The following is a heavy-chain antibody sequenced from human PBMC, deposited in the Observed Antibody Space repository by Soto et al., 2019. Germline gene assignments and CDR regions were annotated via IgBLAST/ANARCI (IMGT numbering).Heavy chain of an antibody. V-gene: IGHV3-21*01. Sequence: EVQLVESGGGLVKPGGSLRLSCGASGFTFSSYSMNWVRQAPGKGLEWVSSISSSSSYIYYADSVKGRFTISRDNAKNSLYLQMNSLRAEVTAVYYCEGMGHWSLAPYYFDYCGQGTLVTVSS. CDR1: GFTFSSYS. CDR3: EGMGHWSLAPYYFDY. CDR2: ISSSSSYI. J-gene: IGHJ4*02. D-gene: IGHD2-8*02.